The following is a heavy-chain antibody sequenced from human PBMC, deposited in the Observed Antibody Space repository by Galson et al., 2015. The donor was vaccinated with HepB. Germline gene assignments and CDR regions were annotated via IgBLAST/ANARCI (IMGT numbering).Heavy chain of an antibody. V-gene: IGHV3-30*04. Sequence: SLRLSCTASGFTFTSYDMHWVRQAPGKGLEWVAVISYDGSNKYYAHTVKGRFTISRDNSKNTLYLQMNSLRAEDTAVYYCARGWHGGNSGVFDIWGQGTMVTGSS. CDR1: GFTFTSYD. D-gene: IGHD4-23*01. CDR2: ISYDGSNK. CDR3: ARGWHGGNSGVFDI. J-gene: IGHJ3*02.